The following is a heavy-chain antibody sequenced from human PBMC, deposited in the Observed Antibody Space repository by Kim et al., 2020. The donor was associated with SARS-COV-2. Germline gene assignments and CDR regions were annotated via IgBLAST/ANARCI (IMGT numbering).Heavy chain of an antibody. Sequence: STYYNPSLESRVTISVDTSKNQFARKMSSVTAADTAVYYCAKVAEWYFDLWGRGTLVTVSS. CDR2: ST. V-gene: IGHV4-39*06. CDR3: AKVAEWYFDL. D-gene: IGHD2-15*01. J-gene: IGHJ2*01.